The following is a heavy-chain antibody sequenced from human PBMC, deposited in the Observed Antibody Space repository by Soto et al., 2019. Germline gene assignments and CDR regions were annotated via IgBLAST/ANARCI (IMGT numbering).Heavy chain of an antibody. Sequence: QVQLRESGPGLVTPSETLSLTCSVSGASITSYYWNWIRQSPGKGLHWIGHISHGGTTNYNPPLQCCVTMSQGAPRDPSCLTSHSVSTRHSAADFYPRGELTYVYWGYFDFWGQGTLVTVSS. J-gene: IGHJ4*02. CDR1: GASITSYY. CDR2: ISHGGTT. CDR3: PRGELTYVYWGYFDF. D-gene: IGHD3-16*01. V-gene: IGHV4-59*01.